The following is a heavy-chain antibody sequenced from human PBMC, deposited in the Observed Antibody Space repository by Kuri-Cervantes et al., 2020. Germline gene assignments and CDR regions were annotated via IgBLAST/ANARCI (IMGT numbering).Heavy chain of an antibody. V-gene: IGHV3-48*03. Sequence: GGSLRLSCAASGFTFSSYEMNWVRQAPGKGLEWVSHISSSGSTIYYADSVKGRFTISRDNAKNSLYLQMNSLRAEDTAVYYCARSGYCSGGSCYVYFDYWGQGTLVTVSS. CDR3: ARSGYCSGGSCYVYFDY. CDR1: GFTFSSYE. D-gene: IGHD2-15*01. J-gene: IGHJ4*02. CDR2: ISSSGSTI.